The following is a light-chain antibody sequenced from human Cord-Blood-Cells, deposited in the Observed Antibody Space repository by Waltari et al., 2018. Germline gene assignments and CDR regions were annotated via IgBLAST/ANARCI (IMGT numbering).Light chain of an antibody. V-gene: IGLV1-40*01. CDR3: QSYDSSLSGLYV. J-gene: IGLJ1*01. CDR1: SSNIGAGYD. Sequence: QSVLTQPPSVSGAPGQRVTISCTGRSSNIGAGYDVHWYQQLPGTAPKLLIYGNRNRPSGVPDRFFGSKSGTSASLAITGLQAEDEADYYCQSYDSSLSGLYVFGTGTKVTVL. CDR2: GNR.